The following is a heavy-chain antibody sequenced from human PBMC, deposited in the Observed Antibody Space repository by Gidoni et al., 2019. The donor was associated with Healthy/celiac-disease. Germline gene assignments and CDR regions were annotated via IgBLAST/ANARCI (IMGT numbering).Heavy chain of an antibody. V-gene: IGHV3-33*01. CDR3: ARDGAYYYDSSGYYYGAFDI. D-gene: IGHD3-22*01. J-gene: IGHJ3*02. Sequence: QVQLAESGGGVVQPGRSLRVSCSASGFTFRSYGMPWVRQAPGKGLEWVAVIWYDGSNKYYADSVKGRFTISRDKSKNTLYLQMNSLRAEDTAVYYCARDGAYYYDSSGYYYGAFDIWGQGTMVTVSS. CDR2: IWYDGSNK. CDR1: GFTFRSYG.